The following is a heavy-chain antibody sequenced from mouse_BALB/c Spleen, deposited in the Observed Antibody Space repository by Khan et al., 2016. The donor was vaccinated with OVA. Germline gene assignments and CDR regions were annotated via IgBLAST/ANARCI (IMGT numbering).Heavy chain of an antibody. CDR3: ARQPYYHYNIMDY. CDR2: IWSDGST. CDR1: GFSLTNYG. V-gene: IGHV2-6-1*01. J-gene: IGHJ4*01. D-gene: IGHD2-10*01. Sequence: QVQLKESGPGLVAPSQSLSITCTISGFSLTNYGIHWVRQPPGKGLEWLVVIWSDGSTTYNSALKSRLTISKDNSKSKVFLKMNSLQTDDTAVYVCARQPYYHYNIMDYWGQGTSVTVSS.